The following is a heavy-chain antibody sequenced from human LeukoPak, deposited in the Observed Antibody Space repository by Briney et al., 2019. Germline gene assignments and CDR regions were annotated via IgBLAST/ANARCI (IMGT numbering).Heavy chain of an antibody. Sequence: GGSLRPSRATSGVSLREVAMGWGPQGPAGGAGGGARLRGNDEAFYADSVRGRFILSRDDSRNTVHLQLNNLRVDDTAIYYCARASWVSNADAVWWGQGTRVTVSS. CDR3: ARASWVSNADAVW. D-gene: IGHD1-1*01. CDR2: LRGNDEA. J-gene: IGHJ4*02. V-gene: IGHV3-23*01. CDR1: GVSLREVA.